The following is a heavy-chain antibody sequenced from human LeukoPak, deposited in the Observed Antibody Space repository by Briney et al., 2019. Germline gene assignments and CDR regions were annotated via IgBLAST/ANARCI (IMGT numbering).Heavy chain of an antibody. J-gene: IGHJ6*03. V-gene: IGHV1-8*03. CDR2: MNPNSGNT. D-gene: IGHD2-2*01. Sequence: ASVKVSCKASGYTFTSYDINWVRQATGQGLEWMGWMNPNSGNTGYAQKFQGRVTITRNTSISTAYMELSSLRSEDTAVYYCASRRGCSYAGGIYYYYMDVWGKGTTVTVSS. CDR3: ASRRGCSYAGGIYYYYMDV. CDR1: GYTFTSYD.